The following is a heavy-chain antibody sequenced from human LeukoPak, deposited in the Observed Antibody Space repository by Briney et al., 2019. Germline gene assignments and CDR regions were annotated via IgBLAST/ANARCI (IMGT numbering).Heavy chain of an antibody. Sequence: SETLSLTCAVYGGSFSGYYWSWIRQPPGKGLEWIGEINHSGSTNYNPSLKSRVTISVDTSKNQFSLKLSSVTAADTAVYYCANLIIATRGDDCWGQGTLVTVSS. CDR1: GGSFSGYY. CDR2: INHSGST. CDR3: ANLIIATRGDDC. J-gene: IGHJ4*02. V-gene: IGHV4-34*01. D-gene: IGHD6-13*01.